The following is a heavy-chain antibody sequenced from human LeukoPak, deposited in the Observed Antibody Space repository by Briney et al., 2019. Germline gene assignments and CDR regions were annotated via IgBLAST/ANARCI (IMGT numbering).Heavy chain of an antibody. D-gene: IGHD3-10*01. V-gene: IGHV3-23*01. CDR2: ISDRGGKT. J-gene: IGHJ4*02. Sequence: GGSLRLSCAVSGITLSNYGMSWVRQAPGKGLEWVAGISDRGGKTNYAGSVKGRFTITRENSKNTLYLQMNSLRAEDTAVYFCAKRGVVIRVILVGFHKEAYYFDSWGQGALVTVSS. CDR3: AKRGVVIRVILVGFHKEAYYFDS. CDR1: GITLSNYG.